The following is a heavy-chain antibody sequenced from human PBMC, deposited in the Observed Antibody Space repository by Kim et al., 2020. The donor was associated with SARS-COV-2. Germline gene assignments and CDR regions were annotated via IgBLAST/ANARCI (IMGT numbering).Heavy chain of an antibody. CDR2: IIAIFGTT. Sequence: SVKVSCNASVGSFGSYAISWVRQAPGQGLEWMGGIIAIFGTTHYAQNFDDRVTITADDSLRTVYMELSGLRSEDTAMYYCATSISGSYKFGYQFDYWGQ. CDR3: ATSISGSYKFGYQFDY. J-gene: IGHJ4*02. CDR1: VGSFGSYA. V-gene: IGHV1-69*13. D-gene: IGHD1-26*01.